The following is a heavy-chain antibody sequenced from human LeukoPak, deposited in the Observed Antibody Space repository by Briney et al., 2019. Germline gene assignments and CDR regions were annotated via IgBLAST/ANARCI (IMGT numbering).Heavy chain of an antibody. V-gene: IGHV3-74*01. CDR1: GFTFSSYW. J-gene: IGHJ6*02. Sequence: QPGGSLRLSCAASGFTFSSYWMHWVRHAPGKGLVWVSRINSGGSSTSYADSVKGRFTISRDNAKNTLYLQMNSLRAEDTAVYYCARVLKAPLPYYYGMDVWGQGTTVTVSS. CDR2: INSGGSST. CDR3: ARVLKAPLPYYYGMDV.